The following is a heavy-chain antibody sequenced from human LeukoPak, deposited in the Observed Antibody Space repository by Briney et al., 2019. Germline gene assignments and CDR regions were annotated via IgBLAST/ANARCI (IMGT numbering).Heavy chain of an antibody. CDR1: GFTFSSYA. J-gene: IGHJ4*02. V-gene: IGHV3-30-3*01. CDR2: ISYDGSNK. D-gene: IGHD3-22*01. CDR3: ARDGIQYYYDSSGYPHY. Sequence: GGSLRLSCAASGFTFSSYAMHWVRQAPGKGLEWVAVISYDGSNKYYADSVKGRFTISRDNSKNTLYLQMNSLRAEDTAVYYCARDGIQYYYDSSGYPHYWGQGTLVIVSS.